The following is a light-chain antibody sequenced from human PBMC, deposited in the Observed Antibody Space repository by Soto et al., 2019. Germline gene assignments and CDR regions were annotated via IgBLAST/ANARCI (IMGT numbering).Light chain of an antibody. CDR2: AAS. Sequence: DNQMTQSPSSLSASVGDRVAITCRASQTISTYLNWYQQKPGKAPKLLIHAASSLQSGVPSRFSGSGSGTDFTLTISSLQPEDFATYYCQQSYRAPLTFGPGTKVDIK. CDR1: QTISTY. J-gene: IGKJ3*01. V-gene: IGKV1-39*01. CDR3: QQSYRAPLT.